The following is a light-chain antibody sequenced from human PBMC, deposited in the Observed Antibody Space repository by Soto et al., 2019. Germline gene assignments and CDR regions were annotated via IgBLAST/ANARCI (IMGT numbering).Light chain of an antibody. V-gene: IGLV2-14*01. J-gene: IGLJ1*01. CDR3: SSYTSSVTLYV. Sequence: QSALTQPASMSGSPGQSVTISCAGTSSDIGGYNYVSWYQQRPGEAPKLMIYEVSNRPSGVSNRFSGSKSGSTASLTISGLRAEDEADYYCSSYTSSVTLYVFGTGTKVTVL. CDR1: SSDIGGYNY. CDR2: EVS.